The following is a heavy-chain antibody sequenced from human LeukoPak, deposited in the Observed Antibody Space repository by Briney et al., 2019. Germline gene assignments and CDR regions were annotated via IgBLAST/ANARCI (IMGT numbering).Heavy chain of an antibody. CDR1: GGTFSSYA. D-gene: IGHD6-19*01. CDR3: ARGRAVAGTDY. V-gene: IGHV1-69*05. J-gene: IGHJ4*02. Sequence: SVKVSRKASGGTFSSYAISWVRQAPGQGLEWMGGIIPIFGTANYAQKFQGRVTITTDESTSTAYMELSSLRSEGTAVYYCARGRAVAGTDYWGQGTLVTVSS. CDR2: IIPIFGTA.